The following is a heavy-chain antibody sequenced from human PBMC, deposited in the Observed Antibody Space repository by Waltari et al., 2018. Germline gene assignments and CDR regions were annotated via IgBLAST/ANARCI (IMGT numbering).Heavy chain of an antibody. CDR1: GFTFSSYG. Sequence: QVQLVESGGGVVQPGGSLRLSCAASGFTFSSYGMHWVRQAPGKGLEWGACIRYDGSNKYYADSVKGRFTISRDNSKNTLYLQMNSLRAEDTAVYYCAKGDQRGGDPWGQGTLVTVSS. V-gene: IGHV3-30*02. J-gene: IGHJ5*02. CDR3: AKGDQRGGDP. CDR2: IRYDGSNK. D-gene: IGHD3-16*01.